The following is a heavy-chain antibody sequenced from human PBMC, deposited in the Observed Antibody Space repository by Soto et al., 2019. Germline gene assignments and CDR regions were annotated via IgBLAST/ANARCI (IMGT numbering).Heavy chain of an antibody. D-gene: IGHD1-7*01. V-gene: IGHV3-9*01. CDR3: AKDNLYNWNYGPWFDP. J-gene: IGHJ5*02. CDR2: ISWNSGSI. Sequence: GGSLRLSCAASGFTFDDYAMHWVRQAPGKGLEWVSGISWNSGSIGYADSVKGRFTISRDNAKNSLYLQMNSLRAEDTALYYCAKDNLYNWNYGPWFDPWGQGTLVTVSS. CDR1: GFTFDDYA.